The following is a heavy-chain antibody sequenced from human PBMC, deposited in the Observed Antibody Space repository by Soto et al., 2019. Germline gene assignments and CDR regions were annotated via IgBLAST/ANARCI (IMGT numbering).Heavy chain of an antibody. V-gene: IGHV1-18*01. Sequence: QVQLVQSGAEVKKPGASVKVSCRASHYTFTTYGLSWVRQAPGQGLEWMGSISTHNGDTNYPQKFQGRVTMTTDTSTTTAYMELRSLRSDDTAVYYCARVRSAYYLEALEIWGQGTMVTVSS. CDR2: ISTHNGDT. CDR3: ARVRSAYYLEALEI. D-gene: IGHD3-22*01. J-gene: IGHJ3*02. CDR1: HYTFTTYG.